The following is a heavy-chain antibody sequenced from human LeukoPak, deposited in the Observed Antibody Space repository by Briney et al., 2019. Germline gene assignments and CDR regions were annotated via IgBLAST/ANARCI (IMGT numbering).Heavy chain of an antibody. Sequence: ASVKVSCKASGYTFTSYAMHWVRQAPGQRLEWMGWINAGNGNTKYSQKFQGRVTITRDTSASTAYMELSSLRSEDTAVYYCASSFAAAGTENWFDPWGQGTLVTVSS. CDR3: ASSFAAAGTENWFDP. J-gene: IGHJ5*02. D-gene: IGHD6-13*01. CDR1: GYTFTSYA. CDR2: INAGNGNT. V-gene: IGHV1-3*01.